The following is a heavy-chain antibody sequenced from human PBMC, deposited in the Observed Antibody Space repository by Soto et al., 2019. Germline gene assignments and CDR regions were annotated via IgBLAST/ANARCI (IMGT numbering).Heavy chain of an antibody. D-gene: IGHD6-6*01. V-gene: IGHV1-2*02. CDR3: VRGGSSSLDY. CDR2: INPNSGGT. Sequence: QVQLVQSGAEVKKPGASVKVSCKASGYTFTGYYMHWVRQAPGQGPEWMGWINPNSGGTTYAQKFQGRVTVTRDTSISTAYMELSSLRSDDTAVYYCVRGGSSSLDYWGQGTLVTVSS. J-gene: IGHJ4*02. CDR1: GYTFTGYY.